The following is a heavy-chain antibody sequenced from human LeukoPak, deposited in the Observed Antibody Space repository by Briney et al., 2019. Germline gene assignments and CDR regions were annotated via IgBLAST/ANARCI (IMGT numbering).Heavy chain of an antibody. Sequence: PSETLSLTCTVSGGSISSYYWSWIRQPPGKGLEWIGYIYYSGSTTYNPSLKPRVTMSVDTSKNQFSLKLSSVTAADTAVYFCARSLYSSSPYYFHYWGQGTLVTVSS. CDR3: ARSLYSSSPYYFHY. J-gene: IGHJ4*02. CDR2: IYYSGST. CDR1: GGSISSYY. D-gene: IGHD6-13*01. V-gene: IGHV4-59*08.